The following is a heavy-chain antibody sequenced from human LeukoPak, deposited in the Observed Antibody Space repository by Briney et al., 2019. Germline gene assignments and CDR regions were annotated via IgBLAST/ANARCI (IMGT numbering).Heavy chain of an antibody. J-gene: IGHJ6*03. CDR2: LYTNDNT. D-gene: IGHD2-21*02. CDR3: ARGVVTDDYYMDV. Sequence: PSHTLSLTCSVSGGSISSGRYYWTWIRQPTGKGLEWIGRLYTNDNTNYDPSLESRVSISVDTSKSQFYLQLAAVTAADTAVYFCARGVVTDDYYMDVWGKGITVIVSS. CDR1: GGSISSGRYY. V-gene: IGHV4-61*02.